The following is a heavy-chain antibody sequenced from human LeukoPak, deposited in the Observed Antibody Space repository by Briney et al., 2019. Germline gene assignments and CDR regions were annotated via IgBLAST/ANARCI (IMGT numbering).Heavy chain of an antibody. V-gene: IGHV3-21*01. CDR2: LSSGSGYI. CDR1: GFTFSSYS. Sequence: GGSLRLSCAASGFTFSSYSMNWVRQAPGKGLEWVSSLSSGSGYIYYADSVRGRFTISRDNAKNSLYLQMNSLRAEDTAVYYCARDRLDAFDIWGQGTMVTVSS. J-gene: IGHJ3*02. CDR3: ARDRLDAFDI.